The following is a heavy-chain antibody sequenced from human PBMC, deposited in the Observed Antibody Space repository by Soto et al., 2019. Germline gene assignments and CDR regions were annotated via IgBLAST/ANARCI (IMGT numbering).Heavy chain of an antibody. CDR2: IYWNDDK. Sequence: SGPTLVNPPQTLTLTCTLSGFSLSTSGVGVGWIRQNAGKALEWLALIYWNDDKRYSPSLKSRLTITKDTSKNQVVLTMTNMDPVDTATYYCAHYDILTTYVYWGQGTLVTVSS. V-gene: IGHV2-5*01. D-gene: IGHD3-9*01. CDR3: AHYDILTTYVY. CDR1: GFSLSTSGVG. J-gene: IGHJ4*02.